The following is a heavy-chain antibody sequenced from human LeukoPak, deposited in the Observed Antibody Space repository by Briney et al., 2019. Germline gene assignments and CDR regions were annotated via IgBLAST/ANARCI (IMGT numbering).Heavy chain of an antibody. CDR3: ARDDPFEQLGNWFDP. CDR2: IYTSGST. D-gene: IGHD6-13*01. J-gene: IGHJ5*02. V-gene: IGHV4-4*07. CDR1: GGSISSYY. Sequence: SETLSLTCTVSGGSISSYYWSWIRQPAGKGLEWIGRIYTSGSTNYNPSLKSRVTMSVDTSKNQFSLKLSSVTAADTAVYYCARDDPFEQLGNWFDPWGQGTLVTVSS.